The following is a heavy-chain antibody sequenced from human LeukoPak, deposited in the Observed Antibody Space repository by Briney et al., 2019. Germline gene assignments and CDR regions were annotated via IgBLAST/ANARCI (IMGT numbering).Heavy chain of an antibody. V-gene: IGHV3-7*01. CDR1: GFTFSSYW. CDR3: ARCPYDSTGYYSVPSHLDY. D-gene: IGHD3-22*01. J-gene: IGHJ4*02. CDR2: IKQDGSAK. Sequence: GGSLRLSCAASGFTFSSYWMTWVRQAPGKGLEWVANIKQDGSAKYYVDSLRGRFSISRDNVKNSLFLQMNSLSDDDTAVYYCARCPYDSTGYYSVPSHLDYWGQGTLVAVSS.